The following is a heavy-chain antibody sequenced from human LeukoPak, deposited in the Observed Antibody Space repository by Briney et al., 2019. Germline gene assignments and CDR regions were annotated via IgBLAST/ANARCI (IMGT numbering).Heavy chain of an antibody. V-gene: IGHV4-59*01. CDR2: IYYSGST. Sequence: SETLSLTCTVSGGSISSYYWSWIRQPPGKGLEWIEYIYYSGSTNYNPSLKSRVTISVDTSKNQFSLKLSSVTAADTAVYYCARGASAMDNFDYWGQGTLVTVSS. J-gene: IGHJ4*02. D-gene: IGHD5-18*01. CDR3: ARGASAMDNFDY. CDR1: GGSISSYY.